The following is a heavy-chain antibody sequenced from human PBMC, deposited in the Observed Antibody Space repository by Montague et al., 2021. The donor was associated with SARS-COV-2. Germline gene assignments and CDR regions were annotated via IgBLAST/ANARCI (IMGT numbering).Heavy chain of an antibody. D-gene: IGHD2-2*02. Sequence: SETLSLTCSVSGGSISSSSYYWGWIRQPPGKGLEWIGSIYYSGSTYYNPSLKSRVTISVDTSENQFSLKLSSVTAADTAVYYCARHYGVVVSAAIYYYYGMDVWGQGTTVTVSS. J-gene: IGHJ6*02. CDR2: IYYSGST. V-gene: IGHV4-39*01. CDR3: ARHYGVVVSAAIYYYYGMDV. CDR1: GGSISSSSYY.